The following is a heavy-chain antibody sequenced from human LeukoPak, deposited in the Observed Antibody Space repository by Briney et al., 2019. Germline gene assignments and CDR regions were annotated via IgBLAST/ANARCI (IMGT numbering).Heavy chain of an antibody. CDR2: ITAYGAGT. D-gene: IGHD3-10*01. V-gene: IGHV3-23*01. Sequence: PGGSLRLSCAVSGITFGSLAMSWVRQTPEKGLEWLGFITAYGAGTYYGPSENDRSTISRDNSSNTLYLQINSLRVDDTAIYYCATGPRSGSFQFWGRGTQVIVSS. CDR1: GITFGSLA. CDR3: ATGPRSGSFQF. J-gene: IGHJ4*02.